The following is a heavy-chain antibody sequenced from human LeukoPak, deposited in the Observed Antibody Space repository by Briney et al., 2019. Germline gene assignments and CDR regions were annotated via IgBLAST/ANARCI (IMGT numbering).Heavy chain of an antibody. Sequence: TGGSLRLSCAASGFTFSIYTMNWVRQAPGKGLEWVSCISSSSSYIYYADSLKGRFTISRDNAKSSLYLQMNSLRAEDTAVYYCARARNDYGDYVFDYWGQGTLVTVSS. CDR2: ISSSSSYI. J-gene: IGHJ4*02. CDR1: GFTFSIYT. D-gene: IGHD4-17*01. V-gene: IGHV3-21*01. CDR3: ARARNDYGDYVFDY.